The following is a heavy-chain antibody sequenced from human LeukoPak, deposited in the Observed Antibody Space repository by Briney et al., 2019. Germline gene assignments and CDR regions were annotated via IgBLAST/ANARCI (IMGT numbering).Heavy chain of an antibody. D-gene: IGHD4-11*01. CDR2: IRSKANSYAT. V-gene: IGHV3-73*01. Sequence: GGSLRLSCAASGFTFSGSAMHWVRQASGKGLEWVGRIRSKANSYATAYAASVKGRFTISRDDSKNTAYLQMNSLKTEDTAVYYCTRCLGYSNLLDVWGKGTTVTVSS. CDR1: GFTFSGSA. J-gene: IGHJ6*04. CDR3: TRCLGYSNLLDV.